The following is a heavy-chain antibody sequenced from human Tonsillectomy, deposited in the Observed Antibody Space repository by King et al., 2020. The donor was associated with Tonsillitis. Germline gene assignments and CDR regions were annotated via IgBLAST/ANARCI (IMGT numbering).Heavy chain of an antibody. Sequence: VQLVESGGGLVQPGGSLRLSCAASGFTVSSNYMSWVRQAPGKGLEWVSVIYSGGSTYYADSVQGRFTISRDNSKNTLYLQMNSLRAEDTAVYYLARDGGKGGVTTKSSWGQGTLVTVSS. D-gene: IGHD4-17*01. CDR2: IYSGGST. CDR1: GFTVSSNY. CDR3: ARDGGKGGVTTKSS. J-gene: IGHJ4*02. V-gene: IGHV3-66*01.